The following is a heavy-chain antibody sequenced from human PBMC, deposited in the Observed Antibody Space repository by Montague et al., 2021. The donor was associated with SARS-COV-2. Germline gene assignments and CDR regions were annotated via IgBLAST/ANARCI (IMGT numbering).Heavy chain of an antibody. J-gene: IGHJ5*02. CDR3: AKGFTHYFASGGYPNYLDP. CDR2: ISSTGGST. Sequence: SPRLSCAASGFTFSSYVMIWVRQAPGKGLEWVSTISSTGGSTYYADSVKGRFITSRDNSRNTVYMQMNNLRAEDTAVYYCAKGFTHYFASGGYPNYLDPWGQGTLVSVSS. D-gene: IGHD3-10*01. CDR1: GFTFSSYV. V-gene: IGHV3-23*01.